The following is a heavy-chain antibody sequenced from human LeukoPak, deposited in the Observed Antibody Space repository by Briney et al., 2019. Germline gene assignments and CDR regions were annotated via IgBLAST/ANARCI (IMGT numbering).Heavy chain of an antibody. CDR1: GFTFSSYE. Sequence: GGSLRLSCAASGFTFSSYEMNWVRQAPGKGLEWVANIKQDGSEKYYVDSVKGRFTISRDNAKNSLYLQMNSLRAEDTAVYYCARVGWLAAPKNGWFDPWGQGTLVTVSS. J-gene: IGHJ5*02. CDR3: ARVGWLAAPKNGWFDP. V-gene: IGHV3-7*05. CDR2: IKQDGSEK. D-gene: IGHD6-6*01.